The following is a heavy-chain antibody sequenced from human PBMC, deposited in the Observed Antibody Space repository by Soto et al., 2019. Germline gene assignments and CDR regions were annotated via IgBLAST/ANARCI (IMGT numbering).Heavy chain of an antibody. CDR1: GFTFSSYW. CDR2: IKQDGSEK. Sequence: GGSLRLSCAASGFTFSSYWMSWVRQAPGKGLEWVANIKQDGSEKYYVDSVKGRFTISRDNAKNSLYLQMNSLRAEDTAVYYCARDSPDFNYYDFSPGHYTGKLDYWGQGTLVTVSP. D-gene: IGHD3-3*01. CDR3: ARDSPDFNYYDFSPGHYTGKLDY. V-gene: IGHV3-7*01. J-gene: IGHJ4*02.